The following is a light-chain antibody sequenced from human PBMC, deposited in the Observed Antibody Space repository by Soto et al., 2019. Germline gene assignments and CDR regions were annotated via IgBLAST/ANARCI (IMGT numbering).Light chain of an antibody. CDR1: QSVNSN. CDR3: QQYNNWPT. CDR2: GAS. V-gene: IGKV3-15*01. J-gene: IGKJ1*01. Sequence: EIVMTQSPATLSVSPGERATLSCRASQSVNSNLAWYQQKPGQAPRLLIYGASTRATGVPARFGGSGSGTEFTLTVSSLQSEDFAVYFCQQYNNWPTFGQGTKVEIK.